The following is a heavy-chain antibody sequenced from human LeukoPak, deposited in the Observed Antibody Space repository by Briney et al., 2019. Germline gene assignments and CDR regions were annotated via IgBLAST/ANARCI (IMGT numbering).Heavy chain of an antibody. D-gene: IGHD1-7*01. Sequence: HSETLSLACTVSGGSVCSDTYYWSWIRQPPGKGLEWIGYIYYSGSTDSNPSLKSRVTISVDTSKNQISLKLSSVTAADTAVYYCARGGLELDGGWFDPWGQGTLVTVSS. V-gene: IGHV4-61*01. CDR2: IYYSGST. CDR3: ARGGLELDGGWFDP. J-gene: IGHJ5*02. CDR1: GGSVCSDTYY.